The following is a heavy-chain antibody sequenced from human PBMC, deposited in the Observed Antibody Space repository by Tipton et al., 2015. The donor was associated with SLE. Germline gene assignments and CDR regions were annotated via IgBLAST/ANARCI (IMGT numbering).Heavy chain of an antibody. J-gene: IGHJ4*02. CDR1: GFTFRNHA. Sequence: SLRLSCAASGFTFRNHAMTWVRQTPGKGLEWVSSISGSGGRTYYADSVKGRFTISRDNSKNTLYLQMGSLRAEDMAMYYCAREERSGSYYFDYRGQGTLVTVAS. CDR2: ISGSGGRT. V-gene: IGHV3-23*01. D-gene: IGHD1-26*01. CDR3: AREERSGSYYFDY.